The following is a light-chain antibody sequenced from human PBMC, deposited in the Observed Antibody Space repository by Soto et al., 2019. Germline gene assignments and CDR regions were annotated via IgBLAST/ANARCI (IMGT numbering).Light chain of an antibody. J-gene: IGKJ2*01. Sequence: EIVLTQSPGTLSLSPGERATLSCRASRSVSSTYLAWYQHKPGQAPRLLMYGASSRATGIPDRFSGSGSGTDFTLTISRLEPEDFAVYYCQQYGSSPLMYTFGQGTKLEIK. CDR1: RSVSSTY. V-gene: IGKV3-20*01. CDR2: GAS. CDR3: QQYGSSPLMYT.